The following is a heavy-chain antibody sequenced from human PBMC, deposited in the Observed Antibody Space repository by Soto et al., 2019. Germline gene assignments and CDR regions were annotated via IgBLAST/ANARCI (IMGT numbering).Heavy chain of an antibody. V-gene: IGHV4-34*01. Sequence: PSETLSLTCAVYGGSFSGYYWSWIRQPPGKGLEWIGEINHSGSTNYNPSLKSQVTISVDTSKNQFSLKLSSVTAADTAVYYCARGLGREGITMVRKIYYFDYWGQGTLVTVSS. J-gene: IGHJ4*02. D-gene: IGHD3-10*01. CDR3: ARGLGREGITMVRKIYYFDY. CDR1: GGSFSGYY. CDR2: INHSGST.